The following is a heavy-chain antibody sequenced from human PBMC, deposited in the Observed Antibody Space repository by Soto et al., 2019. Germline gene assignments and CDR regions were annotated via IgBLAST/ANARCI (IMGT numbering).Heavy chain of an antibody. CDR1: GFTFSSYA. Sequence: GGSLRLSCAASGFTFSSYAMSWVRQAPGKGLEWVSAISGSGGSTYYADSVKGRFTISRDNSKNTLYLQMNSLRAVDTAVYYCAKDTPARCSGGSCYVDYWGQGTLVTVSS. D-gene: IGHD2-15*01. V-gene: IGHV3-23*01. CDR2: ISGSGGST. J-gene: IGHJ4*02. CDR3: AKDTPARCSGGSCYVDY.